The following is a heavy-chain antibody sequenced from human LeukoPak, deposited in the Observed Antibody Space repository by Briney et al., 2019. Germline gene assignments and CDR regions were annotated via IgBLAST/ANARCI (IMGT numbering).Heavy chain of an antibody. CDR3: ASPAEIAAPAV. CDR1: GYSISSGYY. V-gene: IGHV4-34*01. J-gene: IGHJ4*02. Sequence: SETLSLTCAVSGYSISSGYYWSWIRQPPGKGLEWIGEINHSGSTNYNPSLKSRVTISVDTSKNQFSLKLSSVTAADTAVYYCASPAEIAAPAVWGQGTLVTVSS. D-gene: IGHD6-13*01. CDR2: INHSGST.